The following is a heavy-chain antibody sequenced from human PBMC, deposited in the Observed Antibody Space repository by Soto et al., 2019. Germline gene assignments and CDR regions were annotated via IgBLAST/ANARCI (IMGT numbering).Heavy chain of an antibody. CDR1: GITFDDYA. J-gene: IGHJ6*02. V-gene: IGHV3-9*01. Sequence: EVQLVESGGGLVQPGTSLRLSCAASGITFDDYAMHWVRQAPGKGLEWVSGISWNSGSIGYADSVKGRFTISRDNAKDSLYLQMNSLRVEDTALYYCAKDLNRGAQGYYYGVDVWGQGTTVTVSS. CDR3: AKDLNRGAQGYYYGVDV. D-gene: IGHD3-16*01. CDR2: ISWNSGSI.